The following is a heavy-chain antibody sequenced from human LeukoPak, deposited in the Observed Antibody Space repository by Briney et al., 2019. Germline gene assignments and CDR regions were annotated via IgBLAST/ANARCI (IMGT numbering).Heavy chain of an antibody. J-gene: IGHJ6*03. CDR2: ISGSGGST. CDR1: GFTFSSYA. Sequence: GGSLRLSCAASGFTFSSYAMSWVRQAPGKGLEWVSAISGSGGSTYYADSVKGRFTISRDNSKNTLYLQMNSLRAEDTAVYYCAKGGGRELWPHYYYYMDVWGKGTTVTVSS. D-gene: IGHD1-26*01. CDR3: AKGGGRELWPHYYYYMDV. V-gene: IGHV3-23*01.